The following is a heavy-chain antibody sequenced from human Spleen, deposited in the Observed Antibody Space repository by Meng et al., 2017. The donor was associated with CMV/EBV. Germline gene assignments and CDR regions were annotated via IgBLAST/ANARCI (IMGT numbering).Heavy chain of an antibody. D-gene: IGHD3-22*01. CDR2: IWYDGSKK. J-gene: IGHJ4*02. V-gene: IGHV3-30*02. CDR3: AKDLPHSSEFGQYEDSSGYFPDI. Sequence: GGSLRLSCAASGFTFDDYGMSWVRQAPGKGLEWVAYIWYDGSKKYYADSVKGRFAISRDNSQNTVHLQMNSLRAEDTAVYYCAKDLPHSSEFGQYEDSSGYFPDIWGQGTLVTVSS. CDR1: GFTFDDYG.